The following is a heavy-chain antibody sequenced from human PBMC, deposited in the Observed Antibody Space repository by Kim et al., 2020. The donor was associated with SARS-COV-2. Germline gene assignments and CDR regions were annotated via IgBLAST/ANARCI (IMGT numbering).Heavy chain of an antibody. CDR2: IKKDGSEK. V-gene: IGHV3-7*01. Sequence: GGSLRLSCVTSGFTFNNYWMSWVRQAPGKGLEWVANIKKDGSEKYYVDSVRGRFTIARDNAKNSLYLQMNSLRVEDTAVYYCVTSSGVRGGNDVWGQGTLVTVSS. CDR1: GFTFNNYW. J-gene: IGHJ4*02. CDR3: VTSSGVRGGNDV. D-gene: IGHD3-10*01.